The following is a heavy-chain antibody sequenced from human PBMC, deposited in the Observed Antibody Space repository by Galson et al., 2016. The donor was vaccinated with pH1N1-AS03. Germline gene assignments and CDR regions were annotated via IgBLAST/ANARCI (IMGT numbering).Heavy chain of an antibody. D-gene: IGHD3-3*01. CDR2: IYHSGST. CDR3: ARVGKYFDFWSGYSDFDY. J-gene: IGHJ4*02. V-gene: IGHV4-38-2*01. Sequence: ETLSLTCAVSGYSISSGYYWGWIRQPPGKGLEWIGSIYHSGSTYYDPSLMSRVTISVDTSKNRFSLKVTSVTAADTAVYYCARVGKYFDFWSGYSDFDYWGQGTLVTVSS. CDR1: GYSISSGYY.